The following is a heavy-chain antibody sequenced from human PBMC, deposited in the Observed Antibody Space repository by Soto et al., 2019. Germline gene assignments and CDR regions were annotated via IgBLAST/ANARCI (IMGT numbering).Heavy chain of an antibody. Sequence: EVQLVESGGGLVQPGRSLRLSCAASGFTFDDYAMHWVRQAPGKGLEWVSSISWNSGSIAYAKSVKGRFTISRDNAKNFLHLQMNSLGLEDADLYYCVKGMKWNQLWSGGAFDIWGQGTMITVSS. V-gene: IGHV3-9*01. CDR1: GFTFDDYA. CDR3: VKGMKWNQLWSGGAFDI. D-gene: IGHD1-1*01. CDR2: ISWNSGSI. J-gene: IGHJ3*02.